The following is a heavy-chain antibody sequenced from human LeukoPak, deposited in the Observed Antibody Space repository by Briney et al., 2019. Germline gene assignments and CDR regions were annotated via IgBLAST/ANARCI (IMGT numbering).Heavy chain of an antibody. D-gene: IGHD6-19*01. CDR3: ARTISVAGDAFDI. CDR1: QFTFSSYA. Sequence: GGSLRLSCAASQFTFSSYAMHWVRQAPGKGLEWVAVISYDGSNKYYADSVKGRFTISRDSSKNTLYLQMNSLRAEDTAVYYCARTISVAGDAFDIWGQGTMVTVSS. V-gene: IGHV3-30-3*01. J-gene: IGHJ3*02. CDR2: ISYDGSNK.